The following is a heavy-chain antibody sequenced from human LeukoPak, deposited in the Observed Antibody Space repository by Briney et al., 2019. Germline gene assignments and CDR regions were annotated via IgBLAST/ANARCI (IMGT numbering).Heavy chain of an antibody. CDR1: GFTFSSYE. Sequence: LTGGSPRLSCAASGFTFSSYEMNWVRQAPGKGLEWVSAISGSGGSTYYADSVKGRFTISRDNSKNTLYLQMNSLRAEDTAVYYCAKSLIMITFGGVIAKGFDYWGQGTLVTVSS. J-gene: IGHJ4*02. D-gene: IGHD3-16*02. CDR2: ISGSGGST. V-gene: IGHV3-23*01. CDR3: AKSLIMITFGGVIAKGFDY.